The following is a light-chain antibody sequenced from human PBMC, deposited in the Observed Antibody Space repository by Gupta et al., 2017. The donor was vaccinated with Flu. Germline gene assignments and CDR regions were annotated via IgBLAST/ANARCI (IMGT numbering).Light chain of an antibody. V-gene: IGKV4-1*01. CDR2: WAT. J-gene: IGKJ4*01. CDR3: QQYYDVPFT. CDR1: QSVLYDSTEKDY. Sequence: QSVLYDSTEKDYLSWYQQKPGQPPTLLISWATTRESGVPDRFSASGSGTDFTLTIASLQAEDVAVYYCQQYYDVPFTFGGGTKVEIK.